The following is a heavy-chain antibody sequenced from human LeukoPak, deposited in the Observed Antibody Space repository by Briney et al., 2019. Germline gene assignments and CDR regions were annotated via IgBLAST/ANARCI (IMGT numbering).Heavy chain of an antibody. D-gene: IGHD4-17*01. J-gene: IGHJ2*01. CDR2: INPNSGGT. CDR1: GYTFTGYY. CDR3: ARGTVTFSYWYFDL. V-gene: IGHV1-2*02. Sequence: GASVKVSCKASGYTFTGYYMHWVRQAPGQGLEWMGWINPNSGGTNYAQKFQGRVTMTGDTSISTAYMELSRLRSDDTAVYYCARGTVTFSYWYFDLWGRGTLVTVSS.